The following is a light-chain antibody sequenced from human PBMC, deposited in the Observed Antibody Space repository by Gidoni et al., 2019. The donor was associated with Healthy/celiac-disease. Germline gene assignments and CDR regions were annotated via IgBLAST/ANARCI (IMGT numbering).Light chain of an antibody. J-gene: IGKJ4*01. CDR1: QSVSSY. CDR3: QQRSNWPLT. Sequence: HPPATLSLSPGERATLSCRASQSVSSYLAWYQQKPGQAPRLLIYDASNRATGIPARFSGSGSGTDFTLTISSLEPEDFAVYYCQQRSNWPLTFGGGTKVEIK. V-gene: IGKV3-11*01. CDR2: DAS.